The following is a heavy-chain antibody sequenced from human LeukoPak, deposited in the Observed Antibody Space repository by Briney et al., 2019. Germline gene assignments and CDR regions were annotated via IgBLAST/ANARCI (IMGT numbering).Heavy chain of an antibody. D-gene: IGHD3-3*01. V-gene: IGHV4-4*07. CDR3: ARVKNFWSGYRHPTDAFDI. CDR1: GGSISSYY. Sequence: SETLSLTCTVSGGSISSYYWSWIRQPAGKGLEWIGRIYTSGSTNYNPSLKSRVTISVDTSKNQFSLKLSSVTAADTAVYYCARVKNFWSGYRHPTDAFDIWGQGTMVTVSS. CDR2: IYTSGST. J-gene: IGHJ3*02.